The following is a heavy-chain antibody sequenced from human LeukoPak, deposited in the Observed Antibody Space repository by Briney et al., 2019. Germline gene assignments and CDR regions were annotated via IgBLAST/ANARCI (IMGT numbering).Heavy chain of an antibody. D-gene: IGHD3-22*01. CDR1: GGSISSYY. V-gene: IGHV4-59*01. CDR2: VSHSGDT. J-gene: IGHJ4*02. CDR3: ARARGFYYDFDY. Sequence: PSETLSLTCTVSGGSISSYYWSWIRQPPEKGLEWTGYVSHSGDTNYNPSLKSRVTISVDTSKNKFSLKVTSVTAADTAVYYCARARGFYYDFDYWGQGALVTVSS.